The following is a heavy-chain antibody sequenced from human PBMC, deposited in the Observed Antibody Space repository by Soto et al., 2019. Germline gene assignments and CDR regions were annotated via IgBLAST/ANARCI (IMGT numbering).Heavy chain of an antibody. V-gene: IGHV3-30*18. CDR3: AKEWVYDSSGWSFDY. J-gene: IGHJ4*02. CDR2: ISNDGSNK. Sequence: QVQLVESGGVVVQPGRSLRLSCAASGFTFSSYGMHWVRQAPGKGLEWVAVISNDGSNKYYPDSVKGRFTISRVKSKNTLYLQMNSLRAEDTAVYYCAKEWVYDSSGWSFDYWGQGTLVTVSS. CDR1: GFTFSSYG. D-gene: IGHD3-22*01.